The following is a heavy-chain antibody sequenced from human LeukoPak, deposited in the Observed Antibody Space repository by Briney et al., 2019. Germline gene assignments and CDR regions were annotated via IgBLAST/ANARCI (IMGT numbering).Heavy chain of an antibody. CDR1: GYTFSTYD. V-gene: IGHV1-8*01. CDR3: ARGQTGSFADAFDI. Sequence: ASVKVSCKASGYTFSTYDIVWARQAPGKGLEWMGWMNPNTGRTGYAQKFQGRVTMTRNTSIRTAYMELSSLKFEDTALYFCARGQTGSFADAFDIWGRGQWSPSLQ. J-gene: IGHJ3*02. D-gene: IGHD1-26*01. CDR2: MNPNTGRT.